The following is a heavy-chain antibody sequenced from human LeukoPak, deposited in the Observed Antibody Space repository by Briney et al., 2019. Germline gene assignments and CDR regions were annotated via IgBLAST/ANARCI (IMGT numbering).Heavy chain of an antibody. J-gene: IGHJ4*02. D-gene: IGHD1-14*01. V-gene: IGHV3-64*02. Sequence: GGSLRLSCAASGFTLSSFSMHWVRQSPGRGLEYVSAINYKGGTTYYADSVKGRFTISRDNSKNTLYLQMASLRDEDMAVYYCARVGPETAFDYWGQGALVTVSS. CDR2: INYKGGTT. CDR3: ARVGPETAFDY. CDR1: GFTLSSFS.